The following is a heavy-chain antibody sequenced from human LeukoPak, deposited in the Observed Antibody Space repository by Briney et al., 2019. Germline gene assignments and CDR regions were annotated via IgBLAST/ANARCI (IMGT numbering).Heavy chain of an antibody. CDR1: GFTFSSYT. D-gene: IGHD6-19*01. Sequence: GGSLRLSCAASGFTFSSYTMSWVRQAAEKGLEWVSSIVSSSAYRYYADSVKGRFTISRDNAENSLYLQMNSLRDEDTAVYYCARSRIEVAGTGAFDIWGQGTVVTVSS. V-gene: IGHV3-21*01. J-gene: IGHJ3*02. CDR3: ARSRIEVAGTGAFDI. CDR2: IVSSSAYR.